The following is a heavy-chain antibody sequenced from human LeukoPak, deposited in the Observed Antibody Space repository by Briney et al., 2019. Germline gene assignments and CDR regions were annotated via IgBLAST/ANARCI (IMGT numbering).Heavy chain of an antibody. CDR1: EFTFSTYA. V-gene: IGHV3-30*04. J-gene: IGHJ6*02. D-gene: IGHD2-2*01. CDR3: ARGNGALGPVPPAMPPYYYSGMDV. CDR2: ISHDGSSN. Sequence: PGGSLRLSCAASEFTFSTYAMHWVRQAPGKGLEWVAVISHDGSSNCYADSVKGRFTISRDNSKNTLYLQMHTLRAEDTAVYYCARGNGALGPVPPAMPPYYYSGMDVWGQGTTVTVSS.